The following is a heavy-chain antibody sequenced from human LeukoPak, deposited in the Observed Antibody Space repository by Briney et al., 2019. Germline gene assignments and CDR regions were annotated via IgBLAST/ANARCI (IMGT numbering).Heavy chain of an antibody. J-gene: IGHJ4*02. CDR3: AVYTLGRAGPHDF. CDR2: INAGNGNT. V-gene: IGHV1-3*01. D-gene: IGHD2/OR15-2a*01. Sequence: ASVKVSCKASGYTFTTYTMHWVRQAPGQRLEWMGWINAGNGNTKYSQKFQGRVTITRDTSASTAYMDLSSLRSEDTAVYYCAVYTLGRAGPHDFWGQGTLVTVSS. CDR1: GYTFTTYT.